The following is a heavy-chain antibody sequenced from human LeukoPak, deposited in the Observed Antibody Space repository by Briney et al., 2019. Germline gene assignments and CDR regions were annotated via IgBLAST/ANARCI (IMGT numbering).Heavy chain of an antibody. J-gene: IGHJ5*02. Sequence: GGSLRLSCAASGFTFSSYWMHWVRQAPGKRLVWVSRINSDGSSTNYADSVKGRFTISRNNAKNTLYLQMNSLRAEDTAVYYCARSNWFDPWGQGTLVTVSS. V-gene: IGHV3-74*01. CDR3: ARSNWFDP. CDR1: GFTFSSYW. CDR2: INSDGSST.